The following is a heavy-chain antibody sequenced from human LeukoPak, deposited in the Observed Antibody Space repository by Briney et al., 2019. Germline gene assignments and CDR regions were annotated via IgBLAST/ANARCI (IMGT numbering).Heavy chain of an antibody. D-gene: IGHD4-17*01. V-gene: IGHV3-30-3*01. Sequence: GGSLRLSCAVSGFTFSSYAMHWVRQAPGKGLEWVAVISYDGSNKYYADSVKGRFTISRDNSKNTLYLQMNSLRAEDTAVYYCARDPPSRYGDENYFDYWGQEPWSPSPQ. CDR1: GFTFSSYA. CDR2: ISYDGSNK. CDR3: ARDPPSRYGDENYFDY. J-gene: IGHJ4*01.